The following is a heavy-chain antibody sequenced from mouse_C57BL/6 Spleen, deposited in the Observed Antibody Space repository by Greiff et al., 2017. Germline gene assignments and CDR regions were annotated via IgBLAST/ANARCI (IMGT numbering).Heavy chain of an antibody. CDR3: ARLRDYYGSSYEKAMDY. V-gene: IGHV1-50*01. CDR2: IDPSDSYT. CDR1: GYTFTSYW. Sequence: QVQLQQPGAELVKPGASVKLSCKASGYTFTSYWMQWVKQRPGQGLEWIGEIDPSDSYTNYNQKFKGKATLTVATSSSTAYMQLSSLTSEDSAVYYCARLRDYYGSSYEKAMDYWGQGTSVTVSS. J-gene: IGHJ4*01. D-gene: IGHD1-1*01.